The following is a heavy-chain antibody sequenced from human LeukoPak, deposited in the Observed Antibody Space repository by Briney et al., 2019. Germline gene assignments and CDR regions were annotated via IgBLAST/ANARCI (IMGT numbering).Heavy chain of an antibody. CDR2: ISWNSGSI. Sequence: LGGSLRLSCAASGFTFDDYAMHWVRQAPGKGLEWVSGISWNSGSIGYADSVKGRFTISRDHSKNTLYLQMSSLRAEDTAVYYCARVAYGDHQYFHHWGQGTLVTVSS. J-gene: IGHJ1*01. D-gene: IGHD4-17*01. CDR3: ARVAYGDHQYFHH. V-gene: IGHV3-9*01. CDR1: GFTFDDYA.